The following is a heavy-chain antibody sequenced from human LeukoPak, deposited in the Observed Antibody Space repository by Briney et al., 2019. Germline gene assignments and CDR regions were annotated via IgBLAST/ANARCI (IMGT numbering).Heavy chain of an antibody. D-gene: IGHD2-2*01. J-gene: IGHJ4*02. CDR2: INPNSGDT. V-gene: IGHV1-2*02. CDR1: GYTFTGYY. CDR3: AREGIVVVPAAYGGLDY. Sequence: GASVNVSCKASGYTFTGYYMHWVRQAPGQGLEWMGWINPNSGDTKYAQKFQGRVTMTRDTSISTAYMELSRLRSDDTAVYYCAREGIVVVPAAYGGLDYWGQGTLVTVSS.